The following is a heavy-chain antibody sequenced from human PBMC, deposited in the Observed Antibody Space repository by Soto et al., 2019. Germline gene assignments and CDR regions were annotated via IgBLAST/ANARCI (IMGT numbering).Heavy chain of an antibody. J-gene: IGHJ4*02. CDR3: VRRGADQALNY. D-gene: IGHD3-10*01. CDR1: GFTFTDYY. V-gene: IGHV3-11*01. Sequence: QVQLVESGGGLVKPGGSLRLSCASSGFTFTDYYMIWIRQAPGKGREWVSYITNIDETKKYADSVSGRFTISRDNAKKSLYLQMNSLRAEDTAIYYWVRRGADQALNYWGQGTLVTVSS. CDR2: ITNIDETK.